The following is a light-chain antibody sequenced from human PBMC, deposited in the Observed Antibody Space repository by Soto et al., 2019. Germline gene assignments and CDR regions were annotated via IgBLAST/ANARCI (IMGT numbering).Light chain of an antibody. CDR2: EVT. J-gene: IGLJ1*01. CDR1: SSDVGGYNY. CDR3: NSYAAGNNFV. Sequence: QSALTQPPSASGSPGQSVTFSCTGTSSDVGGYNYVSWYQQHPGKAPKLMIYEVTKRPSGVPDRFSASKSGNTASLTVSGLQAEDEADYYCNSYAAGNNFVFGTGTKLTVL. V-gene: IGLV2-8*01.